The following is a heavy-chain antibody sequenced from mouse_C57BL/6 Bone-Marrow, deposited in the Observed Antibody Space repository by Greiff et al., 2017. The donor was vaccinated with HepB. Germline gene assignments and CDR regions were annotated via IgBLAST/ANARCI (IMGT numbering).Heavy chain of an antibody. V-gene: IGHV1-82*01. Sequence: VKLMESGPELVKPGASVKISCKASGYAFSSSWMNWVKQRPGKGLEWIGRIYPGDGDTNYNGKFKGKATLTADKSSSTAYMQLSSLTSEDSAVYYCARYPAYWGQGTLVTVSA. CDR2: IYPGDGDT. J-gene: IGHJ3*01. CDR3: ARYPAY. CDR1: GYAFSSSW.